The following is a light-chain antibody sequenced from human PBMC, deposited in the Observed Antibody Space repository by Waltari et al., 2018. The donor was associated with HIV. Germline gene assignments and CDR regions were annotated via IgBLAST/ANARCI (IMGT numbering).Light chain of an antibody. Sequence: QSALTQPRSVSGSPGQSVTISCTGTSSDVGGYHYVSWYHQHPGKVPKLVIYDVSKRPSGVPDRFSGSKSGNTASLTISGLQAEDEADYYCCSYAGSSYVFGTGTKVTVL. J-gene: IGLJ1*01. V-gene: IGLV2-11*01. CDR1: SSDVGGYHY. CDR3: CSYAGSSYV. CDR2: DVS.